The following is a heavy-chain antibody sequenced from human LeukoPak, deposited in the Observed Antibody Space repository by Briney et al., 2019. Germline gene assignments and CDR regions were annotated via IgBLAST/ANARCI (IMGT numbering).Heavy chain of an antibody. V-gene: IGHV3-23*01. CDR3: AKDRVFDDPTPNFFDY. CDR2: VSGSGRST. CDR1: GFSFANYP. D-gene: IGHD3-9*01. Sequence: PGGSLRLSCAASGFSFANYPMTWVRQTPGKGLEWVSGVSGSGRSTFYADSVKGRFTISRDNSKNMLYLQMNSLRAEDTAVYYCAKDRVFDDPTPNFFDYWGQGTLVTVSS. J-gene: IGHJ4*02.